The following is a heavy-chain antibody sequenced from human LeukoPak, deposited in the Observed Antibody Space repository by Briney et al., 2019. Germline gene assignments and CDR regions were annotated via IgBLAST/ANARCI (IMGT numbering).Heavy chain of an antibody. CDR3: GGGYSYGYVDY. CDR1: GVSISSYY. Sequence: SETLSLTCTVSGVSISSYYWSWIRQPPGKGLEWIGYIYYSGSTNYNPSLKSRVTISVDTSKDQFSLKLSSVTAADTAVYYCGGGYSYGYVDYWGQGTLVTVSS. D-gene: IGHD5-18*01. V-gene: IGHV4-59*01. CDR2: IYYSGST. J-gene: IGHJ4*02.